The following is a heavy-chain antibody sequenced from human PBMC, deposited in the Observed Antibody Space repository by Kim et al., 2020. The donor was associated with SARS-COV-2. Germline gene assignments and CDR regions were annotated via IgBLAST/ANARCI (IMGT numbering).Heavy chain of an antibody. CDR3: ARDDSSGYYYAPSSSIDY. V-gene: IGHV7-4-1*02. Sequence: ASVKVSCKASGYTFTSYAMNWVRQAPGQGLEWMGWINTNTGNPTYAQGFTGRFVFSLDTSVSTAYLQISSLKAEDTAVYYCARDDSSGYYYAPSSSIDYWGQGTLVTVSS. D-gene: IGHD3-22*01. J-gene: IGHJ4*02. CDR2: INTNTGNP. CDR1: GYTFTSYA.